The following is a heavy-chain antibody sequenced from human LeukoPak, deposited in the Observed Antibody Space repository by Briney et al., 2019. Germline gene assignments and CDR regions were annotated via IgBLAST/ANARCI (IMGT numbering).Heavy chain of an antibody. CDR3: ASSGGISSGHPIYNWFDP. V-gene: IGHV3-7*01. J-gene: IGHJ5*02. D-gene: IGHD6-19*01. Sequence: GGSLRLSCAASGFPFSSYWMSWVRQAPGKGLEWVANIKEDGSEKYYVDSVKGRFTISRDNAKNSLYLQMNSLRAEDTAVYYCASSGGISSGHPIYNWFDPWGQGTLVTVSS. CDR2: IKEDGSEK. CDR1: GFPFSSYW.